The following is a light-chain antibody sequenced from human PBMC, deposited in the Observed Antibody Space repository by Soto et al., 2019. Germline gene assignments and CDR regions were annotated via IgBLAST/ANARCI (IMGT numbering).Light chain of an antibody. CDR1: QSVSSY. J-gene: IGKJ5*01. V-gene: IGKV3-11*01. CDR2: DAS. Sequence: EIVLTQSPATLSLSPGERATLSCRASQSVSSYLAWYQQKPGQAPRLLIYDASNRATGIPARFSGSGSGTDFTLTISCLEPEDFAVYYCQQRSNWPPGGITFGQGTRLEIK. CDR3: QQRSNWPPGGIT.